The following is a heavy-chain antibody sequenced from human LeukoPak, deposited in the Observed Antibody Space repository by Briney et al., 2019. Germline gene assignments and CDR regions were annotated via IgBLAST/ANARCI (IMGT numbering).Heavy chain of an antibody. CDR1: GFTFSSYG. V-gene: IGHV3-30*02. D-gene: IGHD3-16*02. CDR2: IRYDGGNK. CDR3: AKDGANDYVWGSYRSRFDY. J-gene: IGHJ4*02. Sequence: PGGSLRLSCAASGFTFSSYGMHWVRQAPGKGLEWVAFIRYDGGNKYYADSVKGRFTISRDNSKNTLYLQMNSLRAEDTAVYYCAKDGANDYVWGSYRSRFDYWGQGTLVTVSS.